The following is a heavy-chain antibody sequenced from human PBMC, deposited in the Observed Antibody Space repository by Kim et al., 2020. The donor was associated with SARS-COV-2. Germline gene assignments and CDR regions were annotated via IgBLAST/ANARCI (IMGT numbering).Heavy chain of an antibody. CDR3: ARGKGSGSYDYYGLDV. Sequence: GGSLRLSCAASGFTFSSYSMNWVRQAPGKGLEWVSSISSSSSYIYYADSVKGRFTICRDNAENSLYLQVNSLRAEDTAVYYCARGKGSGSYDYYGLDVWGQGNTVTVSS. D-gene: IGHD3-10*01. J-gene: IGHJ6*01. CDR2: ISSSSSYI. V-gene: IGHV3-21*01. CDR1: GFTFSSYS.